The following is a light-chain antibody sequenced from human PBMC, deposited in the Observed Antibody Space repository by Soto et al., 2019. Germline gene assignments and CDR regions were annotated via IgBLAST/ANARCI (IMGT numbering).Light chain of an antibody. CDR3: QQYKFYST. J-gene: IGKJ3*01. Sequence: DIQMTQSPSTLSASVGDSVTITCRASQNIGSWLAWYQQKPGKAPNLLIYRASNLESGVPSRFSGSGSGTEFTLTISSLQPGDFATYYCQQYKFYSTFGPGTKVDIK. CDR2: RAS. V-gene: IGKV1-5*03. CDR1: QNIGSW.